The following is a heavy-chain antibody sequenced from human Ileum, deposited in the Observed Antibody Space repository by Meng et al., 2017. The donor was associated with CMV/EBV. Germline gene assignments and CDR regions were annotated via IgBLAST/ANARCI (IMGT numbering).Heavy chain of an antibody. CDR1: GYICPNYY. CDR3: GRGNRSFDP. J-gene: IGHJ5*02. CDR2: IGPNVKDT. Sequence: KVSCKAWGYICPNYYIRWVRQAPGQGREWLGRIGPNVKDTFNTQPFQGKITMTRETSIKTAYLELDRLTSDDTAVYYCGRGNRSFDPWGQGTLVTVSS. V-gene: IGHV1-2*02. D-gene: IGHD1-14*01.